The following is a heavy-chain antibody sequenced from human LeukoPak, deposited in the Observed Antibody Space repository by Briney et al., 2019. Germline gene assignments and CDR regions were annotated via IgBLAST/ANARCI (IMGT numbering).Heavy chain of an antibody. J-gene: IGHJ4*02. Sequence: PSETLSLTCTVSGYSISSGYYWSWIRQPPGKGLEWIGYIYYSGSTNYNPSLKSRVTISVDTSKNQFSLKLSSVTAADTAVYYCARIKSGVNFFDYWGQGTLVTVSS. CDR3: ARIKSGVNFFDY. D-gene: IGHD1-26*01. CDR1: GYSISSGYY. CDR2: IYYSGST. V-gene: IGHV4-61*01.